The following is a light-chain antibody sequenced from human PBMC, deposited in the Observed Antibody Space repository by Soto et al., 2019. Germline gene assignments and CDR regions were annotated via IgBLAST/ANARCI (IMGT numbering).Light chain of an antibody. Sequence: PDTLSLSPGEIATLSCRASQSVSSYLAWYQQKPGQAPRLLIYDASNRATGIPARFSGSGSGTDFTLTISSLEAEDFAVYYCQQRSNWPPITFGQGTRLEIK. V-gene: IGKV3-11*01. CDR2: DAS. CDR3: QQRSNWPPIT. CDR1: QSVSSY. J-gene: IGKJ5*01.